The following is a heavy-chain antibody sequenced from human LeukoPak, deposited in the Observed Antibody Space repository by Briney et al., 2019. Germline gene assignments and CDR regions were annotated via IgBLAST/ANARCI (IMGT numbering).Heavy chain of an antibody. V-gene: IGHV1-69*02. J-gene: IGHJ1*01. CDR2: IIPILGIA. D-gene: IGHD3-22*01. CDR3: ARPTPYDSSGYYYEYFQH. Sequence: ASVKVSCKASGGTFSSYTISWVRQAPGQGLEWMGRIIPILGIANYAQKFQGRVTITADKSTSTAYMELSSLRSEDTAVYYCARPTPYDSSGYYYEYFQHWGRGTLVTVSS. CDR1: GGTFSSYT.